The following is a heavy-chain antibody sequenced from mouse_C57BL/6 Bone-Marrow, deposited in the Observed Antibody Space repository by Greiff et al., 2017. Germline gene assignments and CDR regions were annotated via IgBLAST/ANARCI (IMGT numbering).Heavy chain of an antibody. CDR3: ARSLWLGFAY. V-gene: IGHV1-64*01. CDR1: GYTFTSYW. J-gene: IGHJ3*01. D-gene: IGHD2-2*01. CDR2: IHPNSGST. Sequence: QVQLQQPGAELVKPGASVKLSCKASGYTFTSYWMHWVKQRPGQGLEWIGMIHPNSGSTNYNEKFKSKATLTVAKSSSTAYMQRTSLTSEDAAVYYCARSLWLGFAYWGQGTLVTVSA.